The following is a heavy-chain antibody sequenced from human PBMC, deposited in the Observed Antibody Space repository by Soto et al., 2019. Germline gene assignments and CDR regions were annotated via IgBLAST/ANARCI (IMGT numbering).Heavy chain of an antibody. CDR1: GFSLSTNGVG. D-gene: IGHD4-17*01. CDR3: AHRHGAPGYFDY. J-gene: IGHJ4*02. CDR2: IYWDDDK. Sequence: QITLKESGPTLVKPTQTLTLTCTFSGFSLSTNGVGVGWIRQPPGKALEWLALIYWDDDKRFSPSLKSRLTITKDTSKNQVVLTMTNMDPVDTAPYYCAHRHGAPGYFDYWGQGALVTVSS. V-gene: IGHV2-5*02.